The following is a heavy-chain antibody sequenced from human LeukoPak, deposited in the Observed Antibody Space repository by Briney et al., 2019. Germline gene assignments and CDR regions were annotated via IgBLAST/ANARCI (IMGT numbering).Heavy chain of an antibody. Sequence: PGGSLRLSCAASGFTFSSYEMNWVRQAPGKGLEWVSYISSSGSTIYYADSVKGRFTISRDNAKNSLYLQMNSLRAEDTAVYYCARDSRCSSGRWVYWGQGTLVTVSS. CDR3: ARDSRCSSGRWVY. CDR2: ISSSGSTI. V-gene: IGHV3-48*03. J-gene: IGHJ4*02. CDR1: GFTFSSYE. D-gene: IGHD6-19*01.